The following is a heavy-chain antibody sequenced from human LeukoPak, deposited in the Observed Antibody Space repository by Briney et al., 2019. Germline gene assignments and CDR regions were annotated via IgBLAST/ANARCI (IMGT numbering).Heavy chain of an antibody. CDR3: ARDLEWEPPSLNIDY. CDR2: INSDGSST. J-gene: IGHJ4*02. Sequence: GGSLRLSCAASGFTFSSYWMHWVRQAPGKGLVWVSRINSDGSSTSYADSVKGRFTISRDNAKNTLYLQVNSLRAEDTAVYYCARDLEWEPPSLNIDYWGQGTLVTVSS. D-gene: IGHD1-26*01. V-gene: IGHV3-74*01. CDR1: GFTFSSYW.